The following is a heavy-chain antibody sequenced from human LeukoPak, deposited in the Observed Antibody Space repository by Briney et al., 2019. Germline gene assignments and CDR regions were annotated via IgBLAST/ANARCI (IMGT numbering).Heavy chain of an antibody. CDR1: GGTFSSYA. CDR2: INPNSGGT. CDR3: AREGGYSYGSGGDFDY. Sequence: ASVKVSCKASGGTFSSYAISWVRQAPGQGLEWMGWINPNSGGTNYAQKLQGRVTMTTDTSTSTAYMELRSLRSDDTAVYYCAREGGYSYGSGGDFDYWGQGTLVTVSS. D-gene: IGHD5-18*01. V-gene: IGHV1-18*01. J-gene: IGHJ4*02.